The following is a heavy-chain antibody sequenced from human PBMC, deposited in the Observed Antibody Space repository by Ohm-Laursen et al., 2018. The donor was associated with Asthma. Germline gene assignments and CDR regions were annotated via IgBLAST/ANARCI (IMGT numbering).Heavy chain of an antibody. Sequence: SETLSLTCTVSGGSISSGSYYWSWIRQHPGKGLEWIGYIYYSGSTYYNPSLKSRVTISVDTSKNQFSLKLSSVTAADTAVYYCARAGYCSGGSCYSKYYFDYWGQGTLVTVSS. CDR3: ARAGYCSGGSCYSKYYFDY. CDR2: IYYSGST. D-gene: IGHD2-15*01. CDR1: GGSISSGSYY. V-gene: IGHV4-31*03. J-gene: IGHJ4*02.